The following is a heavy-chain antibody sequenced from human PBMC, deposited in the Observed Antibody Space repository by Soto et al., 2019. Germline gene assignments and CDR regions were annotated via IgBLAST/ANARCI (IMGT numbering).Heavy chain of an antibody. CDR3: ARDDGYSGSAFDI. J-gene: IGHJ3*02. V-gene: IGHV3-53*04. CDR1: WFTVISNY. Sequence: XXSLRLSCAASWFTVISNYMSWVRQAPGKGLEWVSVIXSGGSXYYADYVKARXXISRHNSXXXLYIQMNSLRAEETAVYYCARDDGYSGSAFDIWGQGTMVTVSS. D-gene: IGHD1-26*01. CDR2: IXSGGSX.